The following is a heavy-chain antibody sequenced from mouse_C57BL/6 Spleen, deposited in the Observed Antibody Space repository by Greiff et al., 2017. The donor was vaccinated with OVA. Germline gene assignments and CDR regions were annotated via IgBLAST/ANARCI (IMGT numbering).Heavy chain of an antibody. CDR2: IDPSDSYT. Sequence: QVQLQQPGAELVMPGASVKLSCKASGYTFTSYWMHWVKQRPGQGLEWIGEIDPSDSYTNYNQKFKGKSTLTVDHSSSTAYRQLSSLTSEDSAVYYCARSANWDYFDYWGQGTTLTVSS. D-gene: IGHD4-1*01. V-gene: IGHV1-69*01. CDR1: GYTFTSYW. J-gene: IGHJ2*01. CDR3: ARSANWDYFDY.